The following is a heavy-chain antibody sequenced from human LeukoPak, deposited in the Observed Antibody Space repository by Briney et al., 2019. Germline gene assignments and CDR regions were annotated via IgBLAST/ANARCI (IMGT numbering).Heavy chain of an antibody. Sequence: GGSLRLSCAASGFTFSSYWMYWVRQAPGKGLVWVSRINSGGSTTSYADSVKGRFTISRDNAKNTLYLQMNSLRAEDTAVYYCARVGTTSSFYYYDGMDVWGQGTTVTVSS. CDR3: ARVGTTSSFYYYDGMDV. J-gene: IGHJ6*02. CDR2: INSGGSTT. D-gene: IGHD2/OR15-2a*01. V-gene: IGHV3-74*01. CDR1: GFTFSSYW.